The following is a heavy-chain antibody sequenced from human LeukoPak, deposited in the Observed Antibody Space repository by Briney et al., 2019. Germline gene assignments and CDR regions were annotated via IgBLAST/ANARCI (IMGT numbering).Heavy chain of an antibody. D-gene: IGHD6-19*01. Sequence: PSETLSLTCTVSGGSISSSIYYWGWIRQPPGKGLEWIGSIYYSGSTYYNPSLKSRVTTSVDTSKNQFSLKLSSVTAADTAVYYCARASGWNGDYFDYWGQGTLVTVSS. J-gene: IGHJ4*02. CDR1: GGSISSSIYY. V-gene: IGHV4-39*01. CDR2: IYYSGST. CDR3: ARASGWNGDYFDY.